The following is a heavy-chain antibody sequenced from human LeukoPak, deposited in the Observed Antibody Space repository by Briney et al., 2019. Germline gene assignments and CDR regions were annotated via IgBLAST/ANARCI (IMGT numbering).Heavy chain of an antibody. CDR1: GFTFSDYY. CDR2: ISSSGSTM. CDR3: ARDGFYYYDSSGYWPYGMDV. Sequence: GGSLRLSCAASGFTFSDYYMSWIRQAPGKGLEWVSYISSSGSTMYYADSVKGRFTISRDNAKNSLYLQMNSLRAEDTAVYYCARDGFYYYDSSGYWPYGMDVWGQGTTVTVSS. V-gene: IGHV3-11*01. D-gene: IGHD3-22*01. J-gene: IGHJ6*02.